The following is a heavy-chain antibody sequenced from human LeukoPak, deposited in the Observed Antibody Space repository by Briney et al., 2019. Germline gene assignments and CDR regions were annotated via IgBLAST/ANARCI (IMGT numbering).Heavy chain of an antibody. Sequence: GGSLRLSCTASGFIFSNYAMSWVRQAPGKGLVWVSRINSDGSSTSYADSVKGRFTISRDNAKNTLYLQMNSLRAEDTAMYYCARGSDCSGGSCYSYWYFDLWGRGTLVTVSS. CDR2: INSDGSST. CDR3: ARGSDCSGGSCYSYWYFDL. V-gene: IGHV3-74*01. J-gene: IGHJ2*01. D-gene: IGHD2-15*01. CDR1: GFIFSNYA.